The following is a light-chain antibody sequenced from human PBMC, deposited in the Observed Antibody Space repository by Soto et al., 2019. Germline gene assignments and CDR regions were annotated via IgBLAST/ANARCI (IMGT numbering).Light chain of an antibody. CDR3: ATWDSSVRAAV. J-gene: IGLJ1*01. CDR2: DND. V-gene: IGLV1-51*01. Sequence: QSVLTQPPSVSAAPGQKVTISCSGRSSNIGKNYVSWYRHLPGTAPKLLIYDNDNRPSGIPDRISGSKSDTSATLGITGLQTGDEADYYCATWDSSVRAAVFGPGTKLTVL. CDR1: SSNIGKNY.